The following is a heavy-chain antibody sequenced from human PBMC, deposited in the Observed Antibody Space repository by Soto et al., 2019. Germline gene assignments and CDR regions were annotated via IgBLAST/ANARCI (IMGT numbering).Heavy chain of an antibody. D-gene: IGHD1-7*01. CDR3: ARRGLELDYYYYGMDV. J-gene: IGHJ6*02. CDR1: GGSISSSSYY. Sequence: SSETLSLTCTVSGGSISSSSYYWGWIRQPPGKGLEWIGSIYYSGSTYYNPSLKSRVTISVDTSKNQFSLKLSSVTAADTAVYYCARRGLELDYYYYGMDVWGQGTTVTVSS. CDR2: IYYSGST. V-gene: IGHV4-39*01.